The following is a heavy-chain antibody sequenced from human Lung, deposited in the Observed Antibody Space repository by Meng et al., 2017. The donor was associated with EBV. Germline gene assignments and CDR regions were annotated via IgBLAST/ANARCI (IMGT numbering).Heavy chain of an antibody. CDR2: IPHRSSS. D-gene: IGHD3-10*01. Sequence: VQLQRWGAGLLKPSETLSRTCAVYGGSFSGYYWSWIRQPPGKGLEWIGEIPHRSSSAYNPSLKSRVSMSIDKSKNQFSLKLTSVTAADTAVYHCLRGSGGSVWGQGTLVTVSS. V-gene: IGHV4-34*01. CDR1: GGSFSGYY. J-gene: IGHJ1*01. CDR3: LRGSGGSV.